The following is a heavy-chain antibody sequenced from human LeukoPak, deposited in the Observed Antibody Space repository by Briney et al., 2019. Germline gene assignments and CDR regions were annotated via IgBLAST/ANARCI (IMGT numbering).Heavy chain of an antibody. CDR1: GGSISSSSYY. CDR2: IYYSGST. CDR3: ARHIAVAGKRDYYFDY. Sequence: SETLSLTCTVSGGSISSSSYYWGWIRQPPGKGLEWIGSIYYSGSTYYNPSLKSRVTISVDTSKNQFSLKLSSVTAADTAVYYCARHIAVAGKRDYYFDYWGQGTLVTVSS. V-gene: IGHV4-39*01. D-gene: IGHD6-19*01. J-gene: IGHJ4*02.